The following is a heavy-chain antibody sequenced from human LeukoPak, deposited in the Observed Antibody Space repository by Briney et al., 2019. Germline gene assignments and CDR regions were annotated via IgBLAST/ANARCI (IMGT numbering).Heavy chain of an antibody. V-gene: IGHV3-74*01. J-gene: IGHJ4*02. Sequence: GGSLRLSCAASGFTFSSYWMHWVRQAPGKGLVWVSRITGDGISTNYADSVKGRFTISRDNAKNTLYLQMNSLRAEDTAVYYCARGGTGWSSYFDYWGQGTLVTVSS. CDR3: ARGGTGWSSYFDY. CDR2: ITGDGIST. CDR1: GFTFSSYW. D-gene: IGHD6-19*01.